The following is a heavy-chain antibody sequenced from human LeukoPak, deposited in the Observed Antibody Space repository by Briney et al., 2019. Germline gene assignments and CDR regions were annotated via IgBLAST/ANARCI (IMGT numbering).Heavy chain of an antibody. CDR3: AKADDDSPGYTNYFDY. J-gene: IGHJ4*02. D-gene: IGHD3-22*01. CDR1: GFTFSSYA. CDR2: ISGSGAGT. Sequence: GGSLRLSCAASGFTFSSYAMGWVRQAPGKGLEWVSSISGSGAGTYYADSVKGRCTISRDNTKNTLYLQMNSLRAEDTAVYYCAKADDDSPGYTNYFDYWGQGTLVTVSS. V-gene: IGHV3-23*01.